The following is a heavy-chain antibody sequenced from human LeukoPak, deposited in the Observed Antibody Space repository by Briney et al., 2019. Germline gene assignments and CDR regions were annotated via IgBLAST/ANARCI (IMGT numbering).Heavy chain of an antibody. CDR3: ARQTYYYDSSGYYYLHFDY. V-gene: IGHV4-34*01. Sequence: SETLSLTCAVYGGSFSGYYWSWIRQPPGKGLEWIGEINHSGSTNYNPSLKSRVTISVDTSKNQFSLKLSSVTAADTAVYYCARQTYYYDSSGYYYLHFDYWGQGTLVTVSS. CDR1: GGSFSGYY. J-gene: IGHJ4*02. D-gene: IGHD3-22*01. CDR2: INHSGST.